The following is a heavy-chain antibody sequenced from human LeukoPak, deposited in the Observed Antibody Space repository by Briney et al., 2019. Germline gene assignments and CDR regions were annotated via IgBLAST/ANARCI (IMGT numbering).Heavy chain of an antibody. CDR3: TRGVRYSSGWDFDY. J-gene: IGHJ4*02. CDR1: GFTFSDHY. D-gene: IGHD6-19*01. V-gene: IGHV3-72*01. CDR2: SRNKANGYTT. Sequence: GGSLRLSCAVSGFTFSDHYIDWVRQAPGKGLEWVGRSRNKANGYTTEYAASVKGRFTTSRDDSENSLYLQMNSLKTEDTAVYYCTRGVRYSSGWDFDYWGQGTLVTVSS.